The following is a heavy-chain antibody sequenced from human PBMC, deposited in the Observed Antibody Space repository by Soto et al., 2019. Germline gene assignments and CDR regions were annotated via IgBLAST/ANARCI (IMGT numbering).Heavy chain of an antibody. CDR2: IKPDGSEK. V-gene: IGHV3-7*03. Sequence: GGSLRLSCAASVFTFSYYWMSWVRHSPGKGPEWVANIKPDGSEKYYVDSVKGRFTISRDNTKNSLYLQMNGLRAEDSAVYYCVRDWSSGPFDYWGQGTLVTVSS. CDR1: VFTFSYYW. D-gene: IGHD6-19*01. CDR3: VRDWSSGPFDY. J-gene: IGHJ4*02.